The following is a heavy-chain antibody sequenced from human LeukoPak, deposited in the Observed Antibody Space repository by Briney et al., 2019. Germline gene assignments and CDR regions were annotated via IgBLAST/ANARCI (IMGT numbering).Heavy chain of an antibody. CDR2: IEWYDDE. CDR3: AHAKGSLQSYFYF. V-gene: IGHV2-5*01. CDR1: GFSLTTSGVG. Sequence: SGPTLVHPTQTLTLTCSFSGFSLTTSGVGVAWIRQPPGRALEWLALIEWYDDEYYSPSLHSRLSITKDTSMNQLVLTLANVDPVDTATYFCAHAKGSLQSYFYFWGQGTLVTVSS. J-gene: IGHJ4*02. D-gene: IGHD4-11*01.